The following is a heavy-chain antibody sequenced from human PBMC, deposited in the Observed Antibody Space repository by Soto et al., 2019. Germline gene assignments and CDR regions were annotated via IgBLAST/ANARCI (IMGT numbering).Heavy chain of an antibody. V-gene: IGHV3-23*01. J-gene: IGHJ4*02. CDR3: AKDRQPDGIWTFDY. D-gene: IGHD3-9*01. Sequence: EVQLLESGGHLVQPGGSLRLTCAASGFSLSTYTMNWVRQAPGKGLEWLSGIFGSSGKTFYADSVEGRFTISKDNSKNMLFLQMDSLTAEDTAVYYCAKDRQPDGIWTFDYWGQGTLVTVSS. CDR2: IFGSSGKT. CDR1: GFSLSTYT.